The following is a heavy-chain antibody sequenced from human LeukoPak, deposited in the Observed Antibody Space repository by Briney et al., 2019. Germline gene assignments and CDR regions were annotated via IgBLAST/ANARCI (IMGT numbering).Heavy chain of an antibody. CDR3: ARVKSRGVAFDI. CDR2: ISSSGSTI. J-gene: IGHJ3*02. Sequence: GRSLRLSCAASGFTFSDYYMSWLRQAPGKGLERVSYISSSGSTIYYADSVKGRFTISRDNAKNSLYLQMNSLRAEDTAVYYCARVKSRGVAFDIWGQGTMVTVSS. V-gene: IGHV3-11*01. D-gene: IGHD2-8*01. CDR1: GFTFSDYY.